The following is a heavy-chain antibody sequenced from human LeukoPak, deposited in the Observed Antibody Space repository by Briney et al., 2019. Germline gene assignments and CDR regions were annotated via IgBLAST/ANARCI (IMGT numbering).Heavy chain of an antibody. CDR1: GFTFSSYA. CDR2: ISYDGSNK. D-gene: IGHD2-15*01. CDR3: VLGARVALKGGPFDY. J-gene: IGHJ4*02. V-gene: IGHV3-30-3*01. Sequence: PGRSLRLSCAASGFTFSSYAMHWVRQAPGKGLEWVAVISYDGSNKYYADSVKGRFTISRDNSKNTLYLQMNSLRPEDTAMYYCVLGARVALKGGPFDYWGQGTLVTVSS.